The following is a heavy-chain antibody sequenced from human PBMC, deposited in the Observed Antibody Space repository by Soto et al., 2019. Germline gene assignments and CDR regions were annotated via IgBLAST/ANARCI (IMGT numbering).Heavy chain of an antibody. CDR3: ARENYGDFFDY. J-gene: IGHJ4*02. V-gene: IGHV4-59*01. D-gene: IGHD4-17*01. Sequence: RQPPGKGLEWIGYTYYSGSTNYTPSLKSRVTISVDTSKNQFSLKLNSVTAADTAVYYCARENYGDFFDYWGQGTLVTVSS. CDR2: TYYSGST.